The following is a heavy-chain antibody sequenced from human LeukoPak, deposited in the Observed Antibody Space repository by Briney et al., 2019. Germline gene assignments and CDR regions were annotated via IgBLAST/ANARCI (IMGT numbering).Heavy chain of an antibody. V-gene: IGHV4-39*07. CDR2: IYYNDNT. CDR1: GGSISSSYF. CDR3: ARGVPYYNFDRSKRVPWGFDY. D-gene: IGHD3-9*01. Sequence: PSETLSLTCTVSGGSISSSYFWGWIRQPPGKGLEWTGSIYYNDNTNYNPSLKSGVTISLDMSKNQFSLKLSSMTAADTAVYYCARGVPYYNFDRSKRVPWGFDYWGQGTLVTVSS. J-gene: IGHJ4*02.